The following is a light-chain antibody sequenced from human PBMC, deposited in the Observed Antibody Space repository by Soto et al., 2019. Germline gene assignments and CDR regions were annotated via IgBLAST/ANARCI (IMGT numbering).Light chain of an antibody. J-gene: IGKJ1*01. CDR1: QSISSF. V-gene: IGKV1-5*01. CDR3: QQYKSDLP. CDR2: DAS. Sequence: SEMTYSPSSLSASVGYRVTITGGASQSISSFLNWYQQKAGKAPKLLIYDASSLETGVPSRFSGSGSGTEFTLTISSLQPDDFATYYCQCQQYKSDLPFGQGTKVDIK.